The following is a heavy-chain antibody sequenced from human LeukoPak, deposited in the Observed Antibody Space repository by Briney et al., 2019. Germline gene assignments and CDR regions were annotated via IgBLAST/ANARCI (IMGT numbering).Heavy chain of an antibody. J-gene: IGHJ4*02. CDR2: IHYSGST. CDR1: GGSISRYY. CDR3: ARHGIAERPEEFDY. Sequence: PSGTLSLTCTVSGGSISRYYWSWIRQSPGKGLEWIGYIHYSGSTNYNPSLKSRVTISVDRSKNELSLKLSSATAADTAVYYCARHGIAERPEEFDYWGQGTLVTVSS. D-gene: IGHD6-6*01. V-gene: IGHV4-59*08.